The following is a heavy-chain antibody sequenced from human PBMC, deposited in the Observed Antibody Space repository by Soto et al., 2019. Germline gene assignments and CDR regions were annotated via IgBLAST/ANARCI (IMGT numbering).Heavy chain of an antibody. J-gene: IGHJ4*02. Sequence: GGSLRLSCAASGFTFSSYWMNWVRQAPGRGLEWVANINQDGSKKYYVDSVRGRFTISRDNAEKSLYLQMNSLRAEDTAVFYCARGLTSPANFYDYWGQGILVTVSS. CDR3: ARGLTSPANFYDY. CDR2: INQDGSKK. CDR1: GFTFSSYW. V-gene: IGHV3-7*05. D-gene: IGHD7-27*01.